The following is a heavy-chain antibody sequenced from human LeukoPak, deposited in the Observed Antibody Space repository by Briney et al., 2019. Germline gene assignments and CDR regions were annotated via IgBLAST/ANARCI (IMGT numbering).Heavy chain of an antibody. Sequence: GGCLRLSCAASGFTFSSYAMGWVRQAPGRGLEWVPAISGSGGDTYYADSVKGRFTISRDNSKNTLYLQMNSLRAEDTAVYYCAKDRGYTPMAEDYWGQGTLVTVSS. CDR3: AKDRGYTPMAEDY. CDR2: ISGSGGDT. J-gene: IGHJ4*02. CDR1: GFTFSSYA. D-gene: IGHD6-13*01. V-gene: IGHV3-23*01.